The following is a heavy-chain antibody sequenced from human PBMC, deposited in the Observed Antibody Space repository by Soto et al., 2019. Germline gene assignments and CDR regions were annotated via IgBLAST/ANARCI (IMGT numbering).Heavy chain of an antibody. CDR3: ARPGMNKSGYFPTHNSGMDL. CDR1: GGSVSDYA. V-gene: IGHV1-69*01. D-gene: IGHD3-3*01. CDR2: IVPLFERT. Sequence: QVHLVQSGTQVKKPGSSVRVSCRASGGSVSDYAINWVRQAPGQGLEWVGGIVPLFERTEYAQSLQGRVTITRDQLKSIFYMELNSLKYENPPVYYCARPGMNKSGYFPTHNSGMDLWAPGTTVTVSS. J-gene: IGHJ6*02.